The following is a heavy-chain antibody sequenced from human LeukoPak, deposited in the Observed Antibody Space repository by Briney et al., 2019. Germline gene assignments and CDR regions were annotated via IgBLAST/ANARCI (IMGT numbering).Heavy chain of an antibody. V-gene: IGHV3-15*07. Sequence: PGGSLRLSCAASGFTFSSYSMNWVRQAPGKGLEWVGRIKSKTDGGTTDYAAPVKGRFTISRDDSKNTLYLQMNSLKTEDTAVYYCSTTYYYDSSEGYWGQGTLVIVSS. CDR3: STTYYYDSSEGY. CDR1: GFTFSSYS. CDR2: IKSKTDGGTT. J-gene: IGHJ4*02. D-gene: IGHD3-22*01.